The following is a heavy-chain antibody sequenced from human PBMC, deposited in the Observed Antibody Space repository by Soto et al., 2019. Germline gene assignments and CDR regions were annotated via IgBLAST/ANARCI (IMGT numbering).Heavy chain of an antibody. J-gene: IGHJ4*02. Sequence: GGSLRLSCAASGFTFSSYWMSWVRQAPGKGLEWVANIKQDGSEKYYVDSVKGRFTISRDNAKNSLYLQMNSLRAEDTAVYYCARDSFPYYDFWSGYYDYWGQGTLVTVSS. CDR2: IKQDGSEK. CDR3: ARDSFPYYDFWSGYYDY. V-gene: IGHV3-7*01. CDR1: GFTFSSYW. D-gene: IGHD3-3*01.